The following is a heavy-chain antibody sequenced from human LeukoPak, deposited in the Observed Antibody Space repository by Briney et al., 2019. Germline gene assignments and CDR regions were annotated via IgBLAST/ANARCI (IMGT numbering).Heavy chain of an antibody. D-gene: IGHD3-3*01. J-gene: IGHJ4*02. CDR2: ISWNSGSI. CDR1: GFTFEDYA. V-gene: IGHV3-9*01. CDR3: ARTGGDFWSISDY. Sequence: GGSLRLSCAASGFTFEDYAMHWVRQAPGKGLEWVSGISWNSGSIGYADSVKGRFTISRDNAKNSLYLQMNSLRAEDTAVYYCARTGGDFWSISDYWGQGTLVTVSS.